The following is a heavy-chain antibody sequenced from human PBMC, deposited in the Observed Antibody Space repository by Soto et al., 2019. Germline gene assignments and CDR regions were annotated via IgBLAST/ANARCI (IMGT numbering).Heavy chain of an antibody. D-gene: IGHD3-10*01. V-gene: IGHV1-24*01. Sequence: ASVKVSCKVSGYTLTELSMHWVRQAPGKGLEWMGGFDPEDGETIYAQKFQGRVTMTEDTSTDTAYMELSSLRSEDTAVYYCATSAHYPDALDIWGQGTMVTVSS. J-gene: IGHJ3*02. CDR3: ATSAHYPDALDI. CDR1: GYTLTELS. CDR2: FDPEDGET.